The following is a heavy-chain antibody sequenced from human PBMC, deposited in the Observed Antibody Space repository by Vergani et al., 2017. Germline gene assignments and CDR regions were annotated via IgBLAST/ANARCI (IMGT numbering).Heavy chain of an antibody. J-gene: IGHJ4*02. CDR1: GYTFTGYY. V-gene: IGHV1-69*01. D-gene: IGHD1-26*01. CDR2: IIPIFGTA. CDR3: ATVQWELLTYDY. Sequence: QVQLVQSGAEVKKPGASVKVSCKASGYTFTGYYMHWVRQAPGQGLEWMGGIIPIFGTANYAQKFQGRVTITADESTSTAYMELSSLRSEDTAVYYCATVQWELLTYDYWGQGTLVTVSS.